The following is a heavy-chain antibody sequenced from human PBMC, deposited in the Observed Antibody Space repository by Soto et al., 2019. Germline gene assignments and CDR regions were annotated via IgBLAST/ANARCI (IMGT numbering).Heavy chain of an antibody. Sequence: QVQLQESGPGLVKPSETLSLTCAVSGDSISSGGYSWSWIRQPPGKGLEWIGFIYHSGSTYYNPSLKSRVTISVDRSKNQFSLKLTSVTAADTAIYYCARGDTVITPFDYWGQGTLVTVSS. CDR3: ARGDTVITPFDY. CDR1: GDSISSGGYS. J-gene: IGHJ4*02. D-gene: IGHD5-18*01. CDR2: IYHSGST. V-gene: IGHV4-30-2*01.